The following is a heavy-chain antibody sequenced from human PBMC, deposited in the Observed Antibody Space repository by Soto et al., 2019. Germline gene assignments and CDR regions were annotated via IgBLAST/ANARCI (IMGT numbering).Heavy chain of an antibody. Sequence: LTFSCAASGFTFDDYTMHWVRQAPGKGLEWVSGISWNSGSIGYADSVKGRFTISRDSAKNSLYLQMNSLRAEDKALYCCAKDVGYCSSGSCYGLGYWGQGTLVTVSS. J-gene: IGHJ4*02. CDR3: AKDVGYCSSGSCYGLGY. D-gene: IGHD2-15*01. CDR2: ISWNSGSI. CDR1: GFTFDDYT. V-gene: IGHV3-9*01.